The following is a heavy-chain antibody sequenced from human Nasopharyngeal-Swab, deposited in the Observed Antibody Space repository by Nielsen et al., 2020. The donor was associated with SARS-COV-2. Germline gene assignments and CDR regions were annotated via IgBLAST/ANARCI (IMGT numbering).Heavy chain of an antibody. CDR3: ARDYYYDSSGSSGGADAFDI. CDR1: GFPFSSYG. Sequence: GESLKISCRASGFPFSSYGMHWVRQAPGKGLEWVAVIWYDGSKKYYADSVKGRFTISRDNSKNTLYLQMNSLRAEDTAVYYCARDYYYDSSGSSGGADAFDIWGQGTMVTVSS. V-gene: IGHV3-33*01. CDR2: IWYDGSKK. J-gene: IGHJ3*02. D-gene: IGHD3-22*01.